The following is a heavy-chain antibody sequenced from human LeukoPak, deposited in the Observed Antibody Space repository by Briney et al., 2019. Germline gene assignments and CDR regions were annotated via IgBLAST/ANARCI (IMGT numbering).Heavy chain of an antibody. D-gene: IGHD3-9*01. CDR2: IYYRSKWYS. CDR1: RDSVSGNRAT. Sequence: SQTLSLTCAISRDSVSGNRATWNWLRQSPSRGLEWLGRIYYRSKWYSDYAVSVKGRITINPDTSKNQFSLLLNSVTPEDTAVYFCGRAEHDWGSDYWGQGTLVTVSS. J-gene: IGHJ4*02. CDR3: GRAEHDWGSDY. V-gene: IGHV6-1*01.